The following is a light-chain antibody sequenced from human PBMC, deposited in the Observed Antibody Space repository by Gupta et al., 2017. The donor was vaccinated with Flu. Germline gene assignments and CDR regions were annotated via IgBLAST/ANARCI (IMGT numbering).Light chain of an antibody. CDR3: SSYTSSSTLV. Sequence: QSPLPQPASVSGSPGQSLTLSCPGTSSDVGGYNHVSWYQQHPGKAPKLMIYEVSNRPSGVSNRFSGSKSGNTASLTISGLQAEDEADYYCSSYTSSSTLVFGGGTKLTVL. CDR1: SSDVGGYNH. J-gene: IGLJ3*02. V-gene: IGLV2-14*01. CDR2: EVS.